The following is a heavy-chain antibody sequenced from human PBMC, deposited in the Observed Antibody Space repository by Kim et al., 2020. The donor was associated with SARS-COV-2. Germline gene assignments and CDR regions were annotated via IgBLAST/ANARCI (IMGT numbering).Heavy chain of an antibody. J-gene: IGHJ6*02. CDR3: AREPRTMIASGMDV. V-gene: IGHV3-33*01. D-gene: IGHD3-22*01. CDR1: GFTFSSYG. CDR2: IWYDGSNK. Sequence: GGSLRLSCAASGFTFSSYGMHWVRQAPGKGLEWVAVIWYDGSNKYYADSVKGRFTISRDNSKNTLYLQMNSLRAEDTAVYYCAREPRTMIASGMDVWGQGTTVTVSS.